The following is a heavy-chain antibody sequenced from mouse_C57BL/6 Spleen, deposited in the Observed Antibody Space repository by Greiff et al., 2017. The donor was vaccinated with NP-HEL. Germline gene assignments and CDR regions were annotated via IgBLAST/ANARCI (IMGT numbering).Heavy chain of an antibody. CDR2: IYPGDGDT. J-gene: IGHJ2*01. D-gene: IGHD4-1*01. CDR1: GYAFSSYW. Sequence: QVQLKQSGAELVKPGASVKISCKASGYAFSSYWMNWVKQRPGKGLEWIGQIYPGDGDTNYNGKFKGKATLTADKSSSTAYMQLSSLTSEDSAVYFCARQATGTSFDYWGQGTTLTVSS. V-gene: IGHV1-80*01. CDR3: ARQATGTSFDY.